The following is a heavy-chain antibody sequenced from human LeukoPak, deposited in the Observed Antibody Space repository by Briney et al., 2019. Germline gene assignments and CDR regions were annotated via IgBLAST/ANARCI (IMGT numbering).Heavy chain of an antibody. V-gene: IGHV3-48*04. D-gene: IGHD3-10*01. CDR3: ARDISRYPPMVRGVIIGGAFDI. Sequence: PGGSLRLSCAASGFVFGSYTMNWVRQAPGKGLEWISYISSNSGTIYYANSVKGRFTISRDNAKNSLYLQMNSLRAEDTAVYYCARDISRYPPMVRGVIIGGAFDIWGQGTMVTVSS. CDR1: GFVFGSYT. CDR2: ISSNSGTI. J-gene: IGHJ3*02.